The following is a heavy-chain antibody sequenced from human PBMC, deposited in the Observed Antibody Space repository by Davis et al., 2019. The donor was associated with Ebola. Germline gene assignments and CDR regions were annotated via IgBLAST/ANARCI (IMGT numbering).Heavy chain of an antibody. CDR2: ISWNSGSI. J-gene: IGHJ6*02. Sequence: SLKISCAASGFTFDDYAMHWVRQAPGKGLEWVSGISWNSGSIGYADSVKGRFTISRDNAKNTLYLQMNSLRAEDTAVYYCARDHTWFGELFYYYGMDVWGQGTTVTVSS. CDR1: GFTFDDYA. V-gene: IGHV3-9*01. CDR3: ARDHTWFGELFYYYGMDV. D-gene: IGHD3-10*01.